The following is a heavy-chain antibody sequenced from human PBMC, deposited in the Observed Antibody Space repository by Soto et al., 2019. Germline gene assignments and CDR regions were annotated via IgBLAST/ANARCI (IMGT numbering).Heavy chain of an antibody. CDR2: ISGSGGST. V-gene: IGHV3-23*01. D-gene: IGHD1-1*01. Sequence: GGAVRRSCAASGFTFSSYAMSWVRQAPGKGLEWVSAISGSGGSTYYADSVKGRFTISRDNSKNTLYLQMNSLRAEDTAVYYCATTLQELERPLFDYWGQGTLVTVSS. CDR3: ATTLQELERPLFDY. J-gene: IGHJ4*02. CDR1: GFTFSSYA.